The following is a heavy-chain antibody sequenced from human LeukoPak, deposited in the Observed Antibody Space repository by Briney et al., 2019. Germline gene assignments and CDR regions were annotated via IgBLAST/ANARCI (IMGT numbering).Heavy chain of an antibody. D-gene: IGHD3-10*01. CDR3: AREEQHYYGSGSYYPYYYYYMDV. V-gene: IGHV4-61*02. Sequence: SETLSLTCTVSGGSISSGSYYWSWIRQPTGKGLEWIGRIYTSGSTNYNPSLKSRVTISVDTSKNQFSLKLSSVTAADTAVYYCAREEQHYYGSGSYYPYYYYYMDVWGKGTTVTIS. CDR2: IYTSGST. J-gene: IGHJ6*03. CDR1: GGSISSGSYY.